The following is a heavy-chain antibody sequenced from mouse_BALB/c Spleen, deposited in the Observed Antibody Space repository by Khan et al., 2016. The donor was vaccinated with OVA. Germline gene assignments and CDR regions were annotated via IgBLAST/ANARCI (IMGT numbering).Heavy chain of an antibody. D-gene: IGHD2-10*02. CDR2: ISYSGNT. CDR3: ARVYGGDFDY. Sequence: EVQLQESGPGLVKPSQSLSLTCTVTGYSITSDYAWNWIRQFPGNKLEWMGYISYSGNTTYNSSLKSRISITRDTSKNQFFLQLNSVTTEDTATYYCARVYGGDFDYWGQGTTLTVSS. J-gene: IGHJ2*01. V-gene: IGHV3-2*02. CDR1: GYSITSDYA.